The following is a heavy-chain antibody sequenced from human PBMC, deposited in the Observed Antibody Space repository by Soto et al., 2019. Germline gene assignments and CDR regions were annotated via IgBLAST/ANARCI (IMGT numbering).Heavy chain of an antibody. CDR2: ISYDGSKK. V-gene: IGHV3-30*18. Sequence: GGSLRLSCAASGFIFVKYGIHWVRQAPGKGLEWVAVISYDGSKKHYAGSVRGRFTISRDNSNNTVHLQMNSLRPEDTAVYYCAKARAPWSVTTAFDYWGQGTMVTVSS. CDR1: GFIFVKYG. J-gene: IGHJ4*02. D-gene: IGHD4-17*01. CDR3: AKARAPWSVTTAFDY.